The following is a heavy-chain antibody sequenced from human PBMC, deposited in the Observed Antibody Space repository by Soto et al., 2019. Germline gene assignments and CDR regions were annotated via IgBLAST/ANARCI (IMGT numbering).Heavy chain of an antibody. CDR2: ISGSGGST. CDR3: AKRKYYYDSSGYRPQKNDTFDI. Sequence: PGGSLRLSCAASGFTFSSYAMSWVRQAPGKGLEWVSAISGSGGSTYYADSVKGRFTISRDNSKNTLYLQMNSLRAEDTAVYCCAKRKYYYDSSGYRPQKNDTFDIWGQGTMVTVSS. V-gene: IGHV3-23*01. J-gene: IGHJ3*02. D-gene: IGHD3-22*01. CDR1: GFTFSSYA.